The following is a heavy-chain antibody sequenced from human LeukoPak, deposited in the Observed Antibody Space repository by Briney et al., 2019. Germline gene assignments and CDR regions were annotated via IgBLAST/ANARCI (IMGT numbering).Heavy chain of an antibody. D-gene: IGHD2-15*01. J-gene: IGHJ4*02. CDR2: ISSDGNNK. CDR1: GFTFSTYD. Sequence: LSGGSLRLSCAASGFTFSTYDIHWVRQAPGKGWEWVAVISSDGNNKYYADSVKGRFTVARDNSKNTLYLHMNSLRAEDASVYYCARGRTYSFDYWGQGTLVTVSS. CDR3: ARGRTYSFDY. V-gene: IGHV3-30-3*01.